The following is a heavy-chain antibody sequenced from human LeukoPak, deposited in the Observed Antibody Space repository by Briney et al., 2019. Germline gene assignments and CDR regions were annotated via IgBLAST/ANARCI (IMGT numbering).Heavy chain of an antibody. J-gene: IGHJ4*02. V-gene: IGHV3-7*01. Sequence: GGSLRLSCAASGFTSSSYWMSWVRQAPGKGLEWVANIKQDGSEKYYVDSVKGRFTISRDNAKNSLYLQMNSLRAEDTAVYYCARDMVDYDFWSGYYASDYWGQGTLVTVSS. CDR3: ARDMVDYDFWSGYYASDY. CDR2: IKQDGSEK. D-gene: IGHD3-3*01. CDR1: GFTSSSYW.